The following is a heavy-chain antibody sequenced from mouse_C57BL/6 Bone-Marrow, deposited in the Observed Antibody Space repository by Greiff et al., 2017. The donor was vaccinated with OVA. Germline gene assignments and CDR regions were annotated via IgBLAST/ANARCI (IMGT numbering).Heavy chain of an antibody. V-gene: IGHV14-1*01. CDR2: IDPEDGDT. CDR3: TTWGLFDY. J-gene: IGHJ2*01. CDR1: GFTFKDYY. D-gene: IGHD3-3*01. Sequence: VQLQQSGAELVRPGASVKLSCTASGFTFKDYYMHWVKQRPEQGLEWIGRIDPEDGDTEYAPKFQGKATMTADTSSNTAYLQLSSLTSEDTAVSYCTTWGLFDYWGQGTTLTVSS.